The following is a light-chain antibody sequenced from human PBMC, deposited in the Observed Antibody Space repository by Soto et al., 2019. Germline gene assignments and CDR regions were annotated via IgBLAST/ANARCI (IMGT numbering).Light chain of an antibody. CDR3: QQYYSTPRT. CDR1: QSVSSSY. CDR2: GAS. V-gene: IGKV3-20*01. Sequence: EIVLTQSPGTLSLSPVERATLSCRASQSVSSSYLAWYQQKPGQAPRLLIYGASSRATGIPDRFSGSGSGTDFTLTISSLQAEDVAVYYCQQYYSTPRTFGQGTKVDIK. J-gene: IGKJ1*01.